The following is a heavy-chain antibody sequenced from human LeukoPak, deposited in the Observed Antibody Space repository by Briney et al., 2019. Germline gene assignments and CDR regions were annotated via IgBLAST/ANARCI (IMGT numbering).Heavy chain of an antibody. CDR2: IISNGSTI. CDR1: GFTFSYHY. Sequence: PGGSLRLSCAASGFTFSYHYMSWVRQAPGKGLEWDSYIISNGSTIYYADAVRGGYTISRDNAKISLYLQMNSLRAEDMAVYYCARVHEQQLVVEYFQHWGEGTLVTVSS. V-gene: IGHV3-11*04. CDR3: ARVHEQQLVVEYFQH. J-gene: IGHJ1*01. D-gene: IGHD6-13*01.